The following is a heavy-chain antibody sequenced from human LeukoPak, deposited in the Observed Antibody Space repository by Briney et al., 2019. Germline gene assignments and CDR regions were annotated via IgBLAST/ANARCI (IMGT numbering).Heavy chain of an antibody. CDR2: INAVTGST. Sequence: ASVKVSCKASGYTSISYYIHWVRQAPGQGLEWMGIINAVTGSTAYAQQFQGRVAMTSDKSTITVYMELSSLRSEDTAVYYCAGADSFPGVAIPAYWGQGTLVSVSS. J-gene: IGHJ4*02. CDR3: AGADSFPGVAIPAY. V-gene: IGHV1-46*01. CDR1: GYTSISYY. D-gene: IGHD3-3*01.